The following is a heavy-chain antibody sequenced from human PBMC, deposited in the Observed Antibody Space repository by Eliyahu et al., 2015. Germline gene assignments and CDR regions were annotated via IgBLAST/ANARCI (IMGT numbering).Heavy chain of an antibody. J-gene: IGHJ6*02. Sequence: QVQLVESGGGVVQPGRSLRLSCAAXGFXFSSYAMPWVRQAPGKGLEWVAVISYDGSNKNYADSVKGRFTISRDNSKNTLYLQMNSLRAEDTAVYYCARAYWSLDYGMDVWGQGTTVTVSS. D-gene: IGHD2-8*02. CDR3: ARAYWSLDYGMDV. CDR1: GFXFSSYA. CDR2: ISYDGSNK. V-gene: IGHV3-30-3*01.